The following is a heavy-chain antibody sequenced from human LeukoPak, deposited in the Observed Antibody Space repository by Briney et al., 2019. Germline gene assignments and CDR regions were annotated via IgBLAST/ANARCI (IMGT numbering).Heavy chain of an antibody. CDR3: ASGIVATTLLGY. CDR2: ISAYNGNT. Sequence: ASVKVSCKPSGYTFTSYSISWVRQAPGQGLEWMGWISAYNGNTNYAQKLQGRVTMTTDTSTSTAYMELRSLRSDDTAVYYCASGIVATTLLGYWGQGTLVTVSS. D-gene: IGHD5-12*01. CDR1: GYTFTSYS. V-gene: IGHV1-18*01. J-gene: IGHJ4*02.